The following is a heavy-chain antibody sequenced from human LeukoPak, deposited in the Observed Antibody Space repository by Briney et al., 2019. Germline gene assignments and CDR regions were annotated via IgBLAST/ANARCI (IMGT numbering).Heavy chain of an antibody. CDR1: GFTFDDYG. Sequence: PGGSLRLSCAASGFTFDDYGMSWVRQAPGKGLEWVSGINWNGGSTGYADSVKGRFTISRDNAKNSLYLQMNSLRAEDTALHYCASLPGYYDSSGYYPWGQGTLVTVSS. V-gene: IGHV3-20*04. CDR2: INWNGGST. CDR3: ASLPGYYDSSGYYP. D-gene: IGHD3-22*01. J-gene: IGHJ5*02.